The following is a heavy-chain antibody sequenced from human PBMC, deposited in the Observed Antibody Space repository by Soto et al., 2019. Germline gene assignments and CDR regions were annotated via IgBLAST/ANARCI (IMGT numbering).Heavy chain of an antibody. CDR3: AKSYYDILTGYPPFDY. Sequence: GGSLRLSCAASGFTFSSYAMSWVRQAPGKGLEWVSAISGSGGSTYYADSVKGRFTISRDNSKNTLYLQMNSLRAEDTAVYYCAKSYYDILTGYPPFDYWGQGTLVTVSS. J-gene: IGHJ4*02. V-gene: IGHV3-23*01. D-gene: IGHD3-9*01. CDR2: ISGSGGST. CDR1: GFTFSSYA.